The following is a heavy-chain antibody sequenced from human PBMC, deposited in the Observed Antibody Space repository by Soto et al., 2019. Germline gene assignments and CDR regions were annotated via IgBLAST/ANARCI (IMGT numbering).Heavy chain of an antibody. CDR2: IYDSGGT. J-gene: IGHJ6*02. CDR1: GFTVSNNY. V-gene: IGHV3-53*01. CDR3: ARRHDFWSGYSYKYGLDV. Sequence: SLRLSCAASGFTVSNNYMSWVRQAPGKGLEWVSVIYDSGGTYYADSVKGRFTISRDDPKNTVYLQMHGLRDEDTAIYYCARRHDFWSGYSYKYGLDVWGQGTTVTVSS. D-gene: IGHD3-3*01.